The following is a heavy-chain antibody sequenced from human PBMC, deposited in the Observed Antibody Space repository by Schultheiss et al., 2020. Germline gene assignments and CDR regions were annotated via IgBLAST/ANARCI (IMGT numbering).Heavy chain of an antibody. CDR3: ARDGAVTTLGWFDP. Sequence: SETLSLTCTVSGGSISSYYWSWIRQPPGKGLEWIGYIYYSGSTNYNPSLKSRVTISVDTSKNQFSLKLSSVTSADTAVYYCARDGAVTTLGWFDPWGQGTLVNVSS. CDR1: GGSISSYY. CDR2: IYYSGST. J-gene: IGHJ5*02. V-gene: IGHV4-59*01. D-gene: IGHD4-17*01.